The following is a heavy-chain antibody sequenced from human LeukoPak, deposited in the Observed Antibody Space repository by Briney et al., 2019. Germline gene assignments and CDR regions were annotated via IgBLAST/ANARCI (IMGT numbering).Heavy chain of an antibody. V-gene: IGHV4-59*01. Sequence: PSETLSLTCTVSGGSISSYYWSWSRQPPGKGLEWIGYIYYSGSTNYNPSLKSRVTISVDMSKNQFSLKLSSVTAADTAVYYCAYSSGSAPHNWFDPWGQGTLVTVSS. CDR2: IYYSGST. CDR3: AYSSGSAPHNWFDP. D-gene: IGHD6-25*01. J-gene: IGHJ5*02. CDR1: GGSISSYY.